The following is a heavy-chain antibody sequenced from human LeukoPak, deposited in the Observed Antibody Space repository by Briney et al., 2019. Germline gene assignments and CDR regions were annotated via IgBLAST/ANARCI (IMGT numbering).Heavy chain of an antibody. CDR1: GFTFSTYG. D-gene: IGHD4-23*01. Sequence: GGSLRLSCAASGFTFSTYGMHWVRHAPGKGLEWVAITGHDGTYVNYPDSVKGRFTISRDNSKNTLYLQLDSLRVEDTAVYYCARDLGKGRYFDYWGQGTLVIVSS. V-gene: IGHV3-33*01. CDR2: TGHDGTYV. J-gene: IGHJ4*02. CDR3: ARDLGKGRYFDY.